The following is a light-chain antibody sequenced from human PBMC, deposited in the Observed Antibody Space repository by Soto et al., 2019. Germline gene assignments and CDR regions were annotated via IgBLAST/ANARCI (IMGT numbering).Light chain of an antibody. CDR1: QSVLYSSNNKNY. J-gene: IGKJ5*01. CDR3: QQYYSTPIT. CDR2: WAS. Sequence: EIVMTQSPDSLAVSLGERATINCKSSQSVLYSSNNKNYLAWYQQKPGQPPKLLIYWASTRESGVPDRFSGSGSGTDFTLTISSLQAEDVAFNYCQQYYSTPITFGQGTRLEIK. V-gene: IGKV4-1*01.